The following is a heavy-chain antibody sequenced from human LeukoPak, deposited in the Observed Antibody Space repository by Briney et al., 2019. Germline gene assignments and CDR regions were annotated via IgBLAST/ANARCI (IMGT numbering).Heavy chain of an antibody. V-gene: IGHV1-2*02. D-gene: IGHD6-25*01. CDR1: GYTFTGYY. J-gene: IGHJ6*03. CDR3: ARSSGAYYYYMDV. Sequence: GASVKVSCKASGYTFTGYYMHCGRQAPGQGLEWMGWINPNRGGTNYAQKFQGRVTMTRDTSISTAYMELSRLRSADTAVYFCARSSGAYYYYMDVWGKGTTVTVSS. CDR2: INPNRGGT.